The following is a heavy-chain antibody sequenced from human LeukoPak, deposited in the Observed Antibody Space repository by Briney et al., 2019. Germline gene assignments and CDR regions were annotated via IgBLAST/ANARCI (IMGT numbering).Heavy chain of an antibody. J-gene: IGHJ3*02. Sequence: SGGSLRLSCAVSGFTFSTYWMSWVRQAPGKGLEWVANIKQDGSEQYYVDSVKGRFTISGDSTKNSLILQMNSLRAEDTAVYYCARTKRADIWGQGTMITVAS. CDR1: GFTFSTYW. CDR2: IKQDGSEQ. CDR3: ARTKRADI. V-gene: IGHV3-7*01.